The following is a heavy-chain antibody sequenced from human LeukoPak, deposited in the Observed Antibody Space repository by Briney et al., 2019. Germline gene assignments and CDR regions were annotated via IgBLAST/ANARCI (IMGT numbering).Heavy chain of an antibody. J-gene: IGHJ4*02. CDR3: ARDRGYGDYVDLFDY. CDR1: GYTFTRYY. V-gene: IGHV1-46*01. Sequence: ASVKVSCKASGYTFTRYYMHWVRQAPGQGLEWMGMINPSGGDTTYAQKLQGRVTMTTDTSTSTAYMELRSLRSDDTAVYYCARDRGYGDYVDLFDYWGQGTLVTVSS. D-gene: IGHD4-17*01. CDR2: INPSGGDT.